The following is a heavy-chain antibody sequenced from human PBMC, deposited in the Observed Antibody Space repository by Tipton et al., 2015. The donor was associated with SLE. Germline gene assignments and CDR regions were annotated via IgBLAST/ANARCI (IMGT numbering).Heavy chain of an antibody. J-gene: IGHJ4*02. CDR1: GFTFSSYW. CDR3: IFDLVRGY. Sequence: SLRLSCAASGFTFSSYWMHWVRQAPGKGLEWVSLIYSGGSTYYADSVKGRFTISRDNSKNTLYLQMNSLRAEDTAVYYCIFDLVRGYWGQGTLVTVSS. CDR2: IYSGGST. V-gene: IGHV3-53*05. D-gene: IGHD3-3*01.